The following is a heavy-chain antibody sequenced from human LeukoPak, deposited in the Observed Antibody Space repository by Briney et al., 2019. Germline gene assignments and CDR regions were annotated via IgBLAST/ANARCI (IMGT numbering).Heavy chain of an antibody. CDR1: GGTFSSYA. CDR2: IIPIFGTA. CDR3: ARGRGTPNHRSSTSCYYCRGIDP. V-gene: IGHV1-69*01. J-gene: IGHJ5*02. Sequence: SVKVSCKASGGTFSSYAISWVRQAPGQGLEWMGGIIPIFGTANYAQKFQGRVTITADESTSTAYMEVGSLRSEDHAVYFCARGRGTPNHRSSTSCYYCRGIDPWGQGTLVTVSS. D-gene: IGHD2-2*01.